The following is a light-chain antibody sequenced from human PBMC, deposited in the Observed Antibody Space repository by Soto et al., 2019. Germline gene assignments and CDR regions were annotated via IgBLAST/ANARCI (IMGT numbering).Light chain of an antibody. CDR1: QTVTVNS. CDR3: QQYVSAPIT. CDR2: AAS. J-gene: IGKJ5*01. V-gene: IGKV3-20*01. Sequence: EIVLTQSPGTLSLSPGEGATLSCRASQTVTVNSLAWYQQTPGQTPRLLIYAASTRATGIPDRFNGSGSGTDFVLTISRLEPEDFAMYYCQQYVSAPITFGQGTRLEIK.